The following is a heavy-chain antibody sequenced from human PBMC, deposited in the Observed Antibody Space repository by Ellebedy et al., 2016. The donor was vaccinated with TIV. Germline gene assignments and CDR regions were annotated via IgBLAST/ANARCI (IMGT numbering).Heavy chain of an antibody. Sequence: GGSLRLXCAASGFTFSSYWMHWVRQAPGKGLVWVSRINVHVSDRNYADSVKGRFTISRDNAKNMLYLQMNSLRVEDTSVYYCAKDGPYDAFDIWGQGTMVTVSS. CDR1: GFTFSSYW. J-gene: IGHJ3*02. CDR3: AKDGPYDAFDI. CDR2: INVHVSDR. V-gene: IGHV3-74*01. D-gene: IGHD3/OR15-3a*01.